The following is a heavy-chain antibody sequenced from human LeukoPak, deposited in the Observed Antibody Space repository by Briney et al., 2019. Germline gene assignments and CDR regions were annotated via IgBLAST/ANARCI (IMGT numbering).Heavy chain of an antibody. CDR3: ARTERWLQNYYYYGMDV. D-gene: IGHD5-24*01. V-gene: IGHV4-4*07. CDR1: GGSISSYY. CDR2: IYTSGST. Sequence: KPSETLSLTCTVSGGSISSYYWSWIRQPAGKGLEWIGRIYTSGSTNYNPSLKSRVTMSVDTSKNQFSLKLSSVTAADTAVYYCARTERWLQNYYYYGMDVWGQGTTVTVSS. J-gene: IGHJ6*02.